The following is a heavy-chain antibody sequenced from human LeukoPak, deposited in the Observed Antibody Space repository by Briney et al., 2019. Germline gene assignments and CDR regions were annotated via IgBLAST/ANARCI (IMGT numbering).Heavy chain of an antibody. Sequence: GGSLRLSCAVSEFTDSNNYMSWVRQAPGKGLVWVSRINSDGSSTSYADSVKGRFTISRDNAKNTLYLQMNSLRAEGTAVYYCARGGYYSFNWFYPWGEGALVTVSS. CDR2: INSDGSST. CDR3: ARGGYYSFNWFYP. V-gene: IGHV3-74*01. D-gene: IGHD2-15*01. CDR1: EFTDSNNY. J-gene: IGHJ5*02.